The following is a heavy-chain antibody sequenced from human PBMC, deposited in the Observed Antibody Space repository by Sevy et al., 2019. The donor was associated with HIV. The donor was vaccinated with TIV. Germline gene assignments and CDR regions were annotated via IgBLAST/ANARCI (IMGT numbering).Heavy chain of an antibody. V-gene: IGHV3-48*01. CDR1: GFTFSSYS. CDR2: ISSSSSTI. CDR3: ARGGSITMVQGVIGY. D-gene: IGHD3-10*01. J-gene: IGHJ4*02. Sequence: GGSLRLSCAASGFTFSSYSMNWVRQAPWKGLEWVSYISSSSSTIYYADSVKGRFTISRDNAKNSLYLQMNSLRAEDTAVYYCARGGSITMVQGVIGYWGQGTLVTVSS.